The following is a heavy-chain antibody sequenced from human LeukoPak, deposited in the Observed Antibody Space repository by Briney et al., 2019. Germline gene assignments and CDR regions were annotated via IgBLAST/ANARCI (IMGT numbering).Heavy chain of an antibody. CDR1: GYTFTGYY. Sequence: ASVKVSCKASGYTFTGYYMHWVRQAPGQRLEWMGWINPNSGGTNYAQKFQGRVTMTRDTSISTAYMELSRLRSDDTAVYYCASVYYYYDRRRKYYFDYWGQGTLVTVSS. CDR3: ASVYYYYDRRRKYYFDY. J-gene: IGHJ4*02. V-gene: IGHV1-2*02. D-gene: IGHD3-22*01. CDR2: INPNSGGT.